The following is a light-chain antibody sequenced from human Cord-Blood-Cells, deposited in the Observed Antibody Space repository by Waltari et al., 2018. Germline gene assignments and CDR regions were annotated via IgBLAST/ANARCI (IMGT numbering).Light chain of an antibody. V-gene: IGKV3-11*01. CDR1: LSVSSY. CDR2: DAS. Sequence: EIVLTQSRATLSLSPGERATLSCRASLSVSSYLAWYQQKPGQAPRLLIYDASNRATGIPARFSGSGSGTDFTLTISSLEPEDFAVYYCQQRSNWPWTFGQGTKVEIK. CDR3: QQRSNWPWT. J-gene: IGKJ1*01.